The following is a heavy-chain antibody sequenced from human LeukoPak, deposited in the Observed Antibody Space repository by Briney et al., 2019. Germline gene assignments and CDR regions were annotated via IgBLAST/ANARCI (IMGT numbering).Heavy chain of an antibody. CDR1: GYSFTNYW. D-gene: IGHD3-22*01. J-gene: IGHJ4*02. CDR3: ARRHSSGCCFDY. V-gene: IGHV5-51*01. Sequence: GESLKISCKGSGYSFTNYWIGWVRQLPGKGLEWMGIIYPGDSDTRFSPSFQGQVTISVDKSISTAYLQWSSLKASDTAMYFCARRHSSGCCFDYWGQGTLVTVSS. CDR2: IYPGDSDT.